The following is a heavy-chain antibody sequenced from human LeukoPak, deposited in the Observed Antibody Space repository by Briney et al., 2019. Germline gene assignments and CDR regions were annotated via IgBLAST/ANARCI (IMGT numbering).Heavy chain of an antibody. V-gene: IGHV1-2*02. CDR2: INPNSGGT. D-gene: IGHD3-9*01. Sequence: ASVKVSCKASGYTFTGYYMHWVRQAPGQGLEWMGWINPNSGGTNYAQKFQGRVTMTRDTSISTAYMELSRLRSDDTAVYYCARGLTPFENWFDPWGQGTLVTVSS. CDR1: GYTFTGYY. J-gene: IGHJ5*02. CDR3: ARGLTPFENWFDP.